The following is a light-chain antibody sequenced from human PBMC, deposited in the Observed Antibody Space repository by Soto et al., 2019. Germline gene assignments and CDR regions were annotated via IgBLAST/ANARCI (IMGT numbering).Light chain of an antibody. CDR3: QQYNKWPLT. Sequence: EIVITQSPATLSVSPGERATLSCRASQSVSSNLAWYEQTPGQAPRLLIYGASTRATGIPARFSCSGSGTDCSRTISSLQSEDFAVDDCQQYNKWPLTFGGGTKVDIK. V-gene: IGKV3D-15*01. CDR2: GAS. J-gene: IGKJ4*01. CDR1: QSVSSN.